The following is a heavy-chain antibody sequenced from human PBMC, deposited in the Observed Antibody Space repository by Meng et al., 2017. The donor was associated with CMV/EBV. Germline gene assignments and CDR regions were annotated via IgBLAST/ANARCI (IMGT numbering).Heavy chain of an antibody. D-gene: IGHD3-16*02. V-gene: IGHV4-34*01. Sequence: VYGGSFSGYYWSWIRQPPGKGLEWIRAINHSGSTNSHPSLKSRVTISVDTSKNQFSLKLSSVTAADTAAYYCAGFTFGGVIVRWFDPWGQGTLVTVSS. CDR2: INHSGST. CDR1: GGSFSGYY. J-gene: IGHJ5*02. CDR3: AGFTFGGVIVRWFDP.